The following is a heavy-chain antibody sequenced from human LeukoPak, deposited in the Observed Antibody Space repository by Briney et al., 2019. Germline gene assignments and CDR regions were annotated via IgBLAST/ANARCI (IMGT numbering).Heavy chain of an antibody. V-gene: IGHV3-53*04. J-gene: IGHJ4*02. CDR3: ARAPNLQLGFDY. D-gene: IGHD5-24*01. Sequence: PGGSLRLSCTASGFTFRNYWMSWVRQAPGKGLEWVSVIYSGGSTYYADSVKGRFTISRHNSKNTLYLQMNSLRAEDTAVYYCARAPNLQLGFDYWGQGTLVTVSS. CDR1: GFTFRNYW. CDR2: IYSGGST.